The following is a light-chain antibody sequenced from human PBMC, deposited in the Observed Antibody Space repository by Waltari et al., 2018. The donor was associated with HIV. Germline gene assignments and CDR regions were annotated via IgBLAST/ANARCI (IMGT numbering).Light chain of an antibody. J-gene: IGLJ1*01. CDR2: DVG. V-gene: IGLV2-11*01. CDR3: CSYAGNFFV. CDR1: SSDVGGYDF. Sequence: QSALTQPRSVSGSPGQSVTISCIGTSSDVGGYDFVAWYQQHPGKAPKLMIYDVGKRPSGVVGRCAAAKSGNTASLAVFGLHAGDEADYFCCSYAGNFFVFGPGTQVSVL.